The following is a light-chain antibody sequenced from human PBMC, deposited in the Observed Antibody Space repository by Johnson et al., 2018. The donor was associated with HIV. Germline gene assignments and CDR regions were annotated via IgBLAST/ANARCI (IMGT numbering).Light chain of an antibody. Sequence: SVLTQPPSVYVAPGQKVTISCSGSSSNIGNNYVSWYQQLPGTAPKLLIYDNNKRPSGIPDRFSGSKSGTSATLGITGLQTGDEADYYCGTWDSSLSAYVFGTGTKVTVL. V-gene: IGLV1-51*01. CDR2: DNN. CDR3: GTWDSSLSAYV. J-gene: IGLJ1*01. CDR1: SSNIGNNY.